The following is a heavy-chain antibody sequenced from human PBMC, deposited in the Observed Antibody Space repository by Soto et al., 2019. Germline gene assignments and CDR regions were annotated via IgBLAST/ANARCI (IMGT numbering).Heavy chain of an antibody. CDR3: AKNPGYYYDSTGYHFDY. V-gene: IGHV3-64*04. CDR2: INSNGGNT. Sequence: GGSLRLSCSASGFIFSNFAMHWVRQAPGKGLEYVSAINSNGGNTYYTDSVKGRFTISRDNSKNTLYLQMNSLRAEDTAVYYCAKNPGYYYDSTGYHFDYWGQGTLVTVSS. J-gene: IGHJ4*02. CDR1: GFIFSNFA. D-gene: IGHD3-22*01.